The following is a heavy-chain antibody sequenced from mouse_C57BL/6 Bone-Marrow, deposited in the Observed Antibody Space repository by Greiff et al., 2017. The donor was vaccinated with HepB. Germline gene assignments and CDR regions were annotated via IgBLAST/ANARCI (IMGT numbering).Heavy chain of an antibody. Sequence: QVQLQQPGAELVKPGASVKLSCKASGFTFTSYWMQWVKQRPGQGLEWIGEIDPSDSYTNYNQKFKGKATLTVDTSSSTAYMQLNSLTSADAAVYYWARVGNYDYDGGDYWGQGTPLTVSS. V-gene: IGHV1-50*01. CDR2: IDPSDSYT. D-gene: IGHD2-4*01. J-gene: IGHJ2*01. CDR3: ARVGNYDYDGGDY. CDR1: GFTFTSYW.